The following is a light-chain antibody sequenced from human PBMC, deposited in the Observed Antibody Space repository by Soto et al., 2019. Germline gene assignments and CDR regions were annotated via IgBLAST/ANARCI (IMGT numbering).Light chain of an antibody. V-gene: IGKV1-27*01. CDR3: QKYDNAPQT. Sequence: DIQMTQSPSSLSASVGDRVTITCRASQGIIDYLAWYQQKPGKAPKLLIYAASTLQPGVPSRFSGSGAGTDFTLTISGLQPEDVATYFCQKYDNAPQTFGPGTKVEIK. CDR1: QGIIDY. CDR2: AAS. J-gene: IGKJ1*01.